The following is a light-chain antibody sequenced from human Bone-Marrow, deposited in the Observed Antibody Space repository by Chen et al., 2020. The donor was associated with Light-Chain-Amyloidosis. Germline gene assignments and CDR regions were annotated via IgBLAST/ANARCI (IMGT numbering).Light chain of an antibody. CDR3: QTWGSGFHVL. V-gene: IGLV4-69*01. J-gene: IGLJ2*01. Sequence: QLVLTQSPSSSVSLRASVQLPCILSSGHRTYPIAWHQRQPGKGPRYLMLVNQDATHTKGDGIPDRFSGYSSGAERYLTISSLRSEDEADYYCQTWGSGFHVLFGGGTRLSVL. CDR2: VNQDATH. CDR1: SGHRTYP.